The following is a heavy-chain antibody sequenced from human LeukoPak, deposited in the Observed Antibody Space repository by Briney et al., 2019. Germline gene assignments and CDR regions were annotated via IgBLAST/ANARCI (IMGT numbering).Heavy chain of an antibody. D-gene: IGHD4-17*01. CDR1: GGSFSGYY. Sequence: SSETLSLTCAVYGGSFSGYYWSWIRQPPGKGLEWIGEINHSGSTNYNPSLKSRVTISVDTSKNQFSLKLSSVTAADTAVYYCARTGYGDYLSWFDPWGQGTLVTVSS. CDR2: INHSGST. J-gene: IGHJ5*02. CDR3: ARTGYGDYLSWFDP. V-gene: IGHV4-34*01.